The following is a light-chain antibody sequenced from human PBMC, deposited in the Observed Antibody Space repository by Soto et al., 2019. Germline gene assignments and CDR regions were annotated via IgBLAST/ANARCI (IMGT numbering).Light chain of an antibody. CDR1: QGVGNKY. CDR3: QQYTNAHGIT. Sequence: RQSPGTLSLSLGERATLSCRASQGVGNKYLAWYQQRPGQAPSLLIYAASSRATGVPDRFSGSGSGTDFTLTISRLEPEDFAVYYCQQYTNAHGITFGQGTRLEIK. J-gene: IGKJ5*01. V-gene: IGKV3-20*01. CDR2: AAS.